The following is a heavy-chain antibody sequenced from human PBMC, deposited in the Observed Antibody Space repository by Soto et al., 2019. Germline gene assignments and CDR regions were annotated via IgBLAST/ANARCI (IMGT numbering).Heavy chain of an antibody. V-gene: IGHV4-34*01. D-gene: IGHD4-17*01. Sequence: SETLSLTCAVYGGSFSGYYWSWIRQPPGKGLEWIGEINHSGSTNYNPSLKSRVTISVDTSKNQFSLKLSSVTAADTAVYYCARGITTVVKLGALYYYYYGMDVWGQGTTVTVSS. J-gene: IGHJ6*02. CDR2: INHSGST. CDR1: GGSFSGYY. CDR3: ARGITTVVKLGALYYYYYGMDV.